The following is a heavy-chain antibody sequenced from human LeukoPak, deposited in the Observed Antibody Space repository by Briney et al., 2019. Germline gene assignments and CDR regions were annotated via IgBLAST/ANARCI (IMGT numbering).Heavy chain of an antibody. CDR2: IYYSGST. Sequence: PSETLSLTCTVSGGSISSYYWSWIRQPPGKGLEWIGYIYYSGSTNYNPSLKSRVTISVDTSKNQFSLKLSSVTAADTAVYYCARSYGSGYYYYYMDVWGKGTTVTVSS. D-gene: IGHD3-10*01. V-gene: IGHV4-59*01. J-gene: IGHJ6*03. CDR1: GGSISSYY. CDR3: ARSYGSGYYYYYMDV.